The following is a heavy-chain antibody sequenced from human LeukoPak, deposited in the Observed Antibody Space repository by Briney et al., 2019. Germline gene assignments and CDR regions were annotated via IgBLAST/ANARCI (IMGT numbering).Heavy chain of an antibody. Sequence: GGSLRLACAASGFTFDDYGMSWVRQAPGKGLGWVSVIYSGGSTYYADSVKGRFTISRDNSKNTLYLQMNSLRAEDTAVYYCAREKMCDYWGQGTLVTVSS. CDR3: AREKMCDY. V-gene: IGHV3-53*01. CDR2: IYSGGST. D-gene: IGHD5-24*01. CDR1: GFTFDDYG. J-gene: IGHJ4*02.